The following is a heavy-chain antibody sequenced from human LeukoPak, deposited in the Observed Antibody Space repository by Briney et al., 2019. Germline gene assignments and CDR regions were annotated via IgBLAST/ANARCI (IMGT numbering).Heavy chain of an antibody. J-gene: IGHJ4*02. CDR1: GYTFTGYY. Sequence: ASVKVSCKASGYTFTGYYMHWVRQAPGQGLEWMGWINPNSGGTNYAQKFQGRVTMTRDTSISTAYMELSRLRSDDTAVYYCARDKVGAMSLLDYWGQGTLVTVSS. CDR2: INPNSGGT. CDR3: ARDKVGAMSLLDY. V-gene: IGHV1-2*02. D-gene: IGHD1-26*01.